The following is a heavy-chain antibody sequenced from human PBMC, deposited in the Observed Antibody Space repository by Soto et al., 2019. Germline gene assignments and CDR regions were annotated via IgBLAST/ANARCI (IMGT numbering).Heavy chain of an antibody. V-gene: IGHV4-59*06. Sequence: PSETLSLTCTVSGGSISSYYWSWIRPHPGKGMEWIGYIYYSGSTYYTPSLKNRVTIPVDTSKNQFSLKLSSVTAADTAVHYCTRMYYDYIWGSYMLRWFDPLVQGTLVTVSS. CDR3: TRMYYDYIWGSYMLRWFDP. CDR1: GGSISSYY. D-gene: IGHD3-16*01. CDR2: IYYSGST. J-gene: IGHJ5*02.